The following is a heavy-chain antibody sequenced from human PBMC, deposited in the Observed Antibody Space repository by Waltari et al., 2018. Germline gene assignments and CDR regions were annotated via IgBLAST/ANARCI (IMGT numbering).Heavy chain of an antibody. D-gene: IGHD7-27*01. Sequence: EVQLVESGGHLVKPGGSLRLSCAASGFLFNNAWMNWVRQAPGKGLEWVGRIKSKADDGTAEYAAPVKGRFIISRDDSKNRLYLQMNSLKTEDTAVYYCTTEKSGINWGTRLYDYWGQGTLVTVSS. CDR2: IKSKADDGTA. CDR3: TTEKSGINWGTRLYDY. CDR1: GFLFNNAW. V-gene: IGHV3-15*01. J-gene: IGHJ4*02.